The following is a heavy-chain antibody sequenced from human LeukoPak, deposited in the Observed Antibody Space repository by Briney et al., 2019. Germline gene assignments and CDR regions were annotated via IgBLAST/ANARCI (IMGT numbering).Heavy chain of an antibody. CDR2: INHSGST. CDR3: ASTLRPDSSGYYSH. V-gene: IGHV4-34*01. CDR1: GGSFSGYY. D-gene: IGHD3-22*01. J-gene: IGHJ4*02. Sequence: PSETLSLTCAVYGGSFSGYYWSWIRQPPGKGLEWIGEINHSGSTNYNPSLKSRVTISVDTSKNQFSLKLSSVTAADTAVYYCASTLRPDSSGYYSHWGQGTLVTVSS.